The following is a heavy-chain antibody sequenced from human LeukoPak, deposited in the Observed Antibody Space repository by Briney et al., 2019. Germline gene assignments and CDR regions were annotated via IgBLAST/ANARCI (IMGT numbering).Heavy chain of an antibody. CDR1: GFTFSSYA. V-gene: IGHV3-23*01. CDR2: ISGSGGST. J-gene: IGHJ4*02. Sequence: PGGSLRLSCAASGFTFSSYAMSWVRQAPGKGREWVSAISGSGGSTYYADSVKGRFTISRDNSKNTLYLQMNSLRAEDTAVYYCARDLLPNYYDSSGPPDYWGQGTLVTVSS. CDR3: ARDLLPNYYDSSGPPDY. D-gene: IGHD3-22*01.